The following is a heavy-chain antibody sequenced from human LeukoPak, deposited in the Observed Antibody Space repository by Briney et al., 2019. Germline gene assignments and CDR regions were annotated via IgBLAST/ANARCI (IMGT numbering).Heavy chain of an antibody. V-gene: IGHV3-11*01. CDR1: GFTFSDYY. D-gene: IGHD6-19*01. CDR3: ARGRYSSGWYEPPYYFDY. CDR2: ISNSGNTI. Sequence: GGSLRLSCAASGFTFSDYYMSWIRQAPGKGLEWVSYISNSGNTIYYADSVKGRFTISRDNAKNSLYLQMNSLRAEDTALYYCARGRYSSGWYEPPYYFDYWGQGTLVTVSS. J-gene: IGHJ4*02.